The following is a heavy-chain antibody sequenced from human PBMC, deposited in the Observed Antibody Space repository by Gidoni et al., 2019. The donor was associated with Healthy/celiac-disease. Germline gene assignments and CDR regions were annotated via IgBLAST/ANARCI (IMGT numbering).Heavy chain of an antibody. CDR2: FIWNIGTI. D-gene: IGHD2-15*01. J-gene: IGHJ4*02. CDR1: GVTVDDDA. V-gene: IGHV3-9*01. CDR3: AKGGGYCSGGNCYFDY. Sequence: EVQLVESGGGLVQPGRSLRLSCAASGVTVDDDAMPWVRQAPGQGLVWVSVFIWNIGTIGYAASVKGRFTISRDTAKPSLYLQMNSLRAEDPALYYCAKGGGYCSGGNCYFDYWGQGTLVTVSS.